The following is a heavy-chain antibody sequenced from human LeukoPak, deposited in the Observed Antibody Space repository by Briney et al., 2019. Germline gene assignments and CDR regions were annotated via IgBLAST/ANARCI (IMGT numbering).Heavy chain of an antibody. Sequence: PGGSLRLSCAASGFTFSSYAMHWVRQAPGRGLEWVAVISYDGSNKKYADSVKGRFTISRDNSKNTLYLQMNSLRAEDTAVYYCARSTGGLAYYDFWSGYNYYMDVWGKGTTVTVSS. V-gene: IGHV3-30*04. CDR2: ISYDGSNK. J-gene: IGHJ6*03. CDR3: ARSTGGLAYYDFWSGYNYYMDV. CDR1: GFTFSSYA. D-gene: IGHD3-3*01.